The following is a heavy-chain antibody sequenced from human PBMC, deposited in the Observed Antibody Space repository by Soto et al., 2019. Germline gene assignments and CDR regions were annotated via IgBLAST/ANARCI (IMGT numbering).Heavy chain of an antibody. V-gene: IGHV1-69*01. CDR3: ARDLADYDFWSGYQPFDY. J-gene: IGHJ4*02. D-gene: IGHD3-3*01. CDR2: IIPIFGTA. CDR1: GGTFSSYA. Sequence: QVQLVQSGAEVKKPGSSVKVSCKASGGTFSSYAISWVRQAPGQGLEWMGGIIPIFGTANYAQKFQGRVTITADESTSTDYMELSSLRSEDTAVYYCARDLADYDFWSGYQPFDYWGQGTLVTVSS.